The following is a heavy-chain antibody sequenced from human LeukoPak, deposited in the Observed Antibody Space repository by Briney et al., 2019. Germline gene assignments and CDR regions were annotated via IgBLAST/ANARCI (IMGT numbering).Heavy chain of an antibody. Sequence: SETLSLTCTVSGGSISSYYWSWIRQPPGKGLEWIGYIYYSGSTNYNPSLKSRVTISVDTSKNQFSLKLSSVTAADTAVYYCARRQYCGSTTCYNETYYFDYWGQGTLVTVSS. D-gene: IGHD2-2*02. CDR2: IYYSGST. CDR3: ARRQYCGSTTCYNETYYFDY. CDR1: GGSISSYY. V-gene: IGHV4-59*08. J-gene: IGHJ4*02.